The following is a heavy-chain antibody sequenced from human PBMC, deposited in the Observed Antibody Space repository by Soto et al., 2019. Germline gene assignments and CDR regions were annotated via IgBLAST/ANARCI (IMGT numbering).Heavy chain of an antibody. J-gene: IGHJ2*01. D-gene: IGHD5-12*01. CDR2: IYHSGST. CDR3: AREEGLRKSSWYFDL. V-gene: IGHV4-4*02. Sequence: PSETLSLTCAVSGDSISSSKWWSWVRQPPGKGLEWIGEIYHSGSTNYNPSLKSRVIISVDKSKNQFSLKLSSVTDADTAVYYCAREEGLRKSSWYFDLWGRGTLVTVPQ. CDR1: GDSISSSKW.